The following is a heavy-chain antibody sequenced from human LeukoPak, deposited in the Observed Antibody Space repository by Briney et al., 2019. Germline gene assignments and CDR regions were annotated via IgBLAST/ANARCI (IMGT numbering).Heavy chain of an antibody. CDR3: ARTTTVTDWYFDL. V-gene: IGHV4-39*01. J-gene: IGHJ2*01. Sequence: PSETLSLTCTVSGGAISSSSHYWGWIRQPPGKGLEWIGSIYHSGSTVYNPSLKSRVAISVDTSRNQFSLKLNSVTASDTAVYYCARTTTVTDWYFDLWGRGTLVTVSS. CDR1: GGAISSSSHY. CDR2: IYHSGST. D-gene: IGHD4-17*01.